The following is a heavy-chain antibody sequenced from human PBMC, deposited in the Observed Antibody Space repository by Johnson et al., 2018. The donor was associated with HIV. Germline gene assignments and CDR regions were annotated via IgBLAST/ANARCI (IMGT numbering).Heavy chain of an antibody. CDR2: IASLGDNT. D-gene: IGHD1-26*01. V-gene: IGHV3-20*04. CDR3: AREGEWELLPGAFDI. J-gene: IGHJ3*02. CDR1: GFTFDDYG. Sequence: VQSVESGGGVVRPGGSLRLSCAASGFTFDDYGMSWVRQAPGKGLEHVATIASLGDNTYYAASVKGRFTISRDNSKATLYLQMNSLRGEDTAVYYCAREGEWELLPGAFDIWGQGTMVTVSS.